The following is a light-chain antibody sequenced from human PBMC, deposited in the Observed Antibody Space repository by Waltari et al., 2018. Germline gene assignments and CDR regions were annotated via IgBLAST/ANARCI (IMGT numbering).Light chain of an antibody. Sequence: QLVVTQSPSASASLGASAKLSCTMSRGHSRNISAWLQQQPEKGPRYLMKVNSDGSHSRGDEIPDRFSGSSSGAERYLTISSLQAEDEADYYCQTGGHGTWVFGGGTKLTVL. CDR1: RGHSRNI. CDR3: QTGGHGTWV. J-gene: IGLJ3*02. CDR2: VNSDGSH. V-gene: IGLV4-69*01.